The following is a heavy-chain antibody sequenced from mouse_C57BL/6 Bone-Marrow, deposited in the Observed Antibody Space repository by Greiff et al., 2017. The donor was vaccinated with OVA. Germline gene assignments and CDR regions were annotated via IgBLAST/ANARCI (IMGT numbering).Heavy chain of an antibody. CDR2: IDPEDGDT. V-gene: IGHV14-1*01. Sequence: VQLQQSGAELVRPGASVKLSCTASGFNIKDYYMHWVKQRPEQGLEWIGRIDPEDGDTEYAPKFQGKATMTADTSSNTAYLQLRSLTSEDTAVYYFTTRWLLRGYFDYWGQGTTLTVSS. J-gene: IGHJ2*01. D-gene: IGHD2-3*01. CDR3: TTRWLLRGYFDY. CDR1: GFNIKDYY.